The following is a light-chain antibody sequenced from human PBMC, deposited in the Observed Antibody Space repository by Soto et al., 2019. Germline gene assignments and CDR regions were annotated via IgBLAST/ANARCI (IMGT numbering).Light chain of an antibody. CDR1: QSVSSNF. J-gene: IGKJ1*01. V-gene: IGKV3-20*01. CDR3: QQYMSYPWT. CDR2: DTS. Sequence: EIVLTQSPGTLSLSPGERATLSCRTSQSVSSNFLAWYQQIPGQAPRLLVYDTSSRATAIPDRFSGSGSGTDFTLTISRLEPEDFAVYYCQQYMSYPWTFGQGTKVEIK.